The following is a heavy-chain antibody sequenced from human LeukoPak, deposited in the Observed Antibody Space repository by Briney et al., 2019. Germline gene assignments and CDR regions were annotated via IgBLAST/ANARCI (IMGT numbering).Heavy chain of an antibody. J-gene: IGHJ4*02. CDR1: GYTFTHYG. CDR3: ARVCHWDIDNTGGDPVDY. V-gene: IGHV1-18*01. D-gene: IGHD1-14*01. Sequence: APVKVSCECSGYTFTHYGISWVRQAPVQGLEWMGWISTNNNNTNYAQKFQGRGTMTTDTSTSTAYMEVRSLRSDDTAMYYCARVCHWDIDNTGGDPVDYWGQGTLVTVSS. CDR2: ISTNNNNT.